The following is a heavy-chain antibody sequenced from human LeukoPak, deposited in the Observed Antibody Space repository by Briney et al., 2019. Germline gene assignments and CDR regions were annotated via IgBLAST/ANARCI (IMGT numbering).Heavy chain of an antibody. Sequence: SQTLSLTCTVSSGSISSGDYYWSWIRQPPGKGLEWIGYIYYSGSTYYNPSLKSRVAISVDTSKNQFSLKLSSVTAADTAVYYCARAGIVVVPAATDYFDYWGQGTLVTVSS. J-gene: IGHJ4*02. CDR3: ARAGIVVVPAATDYFDY. CDR2: IYYSGST. V-gene: IGHV4-30-4*08. D-gene: IGHD2-2*01. CDR1: SGSISSGDYY.